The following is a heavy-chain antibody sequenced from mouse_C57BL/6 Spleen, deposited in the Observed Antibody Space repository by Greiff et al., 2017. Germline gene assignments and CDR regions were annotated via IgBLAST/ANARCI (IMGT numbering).Heavy chain of an antibody. V-gene: IGHV1-69*01. Sequence: QVQLQQPGAELVMPGASVKLSCKASGYTFTSYWMHWVKQRPGQGLEWIGEIDPSDSYTNYNQKFKGKSTLTVDKSSSTAYMQLSSLTSEDSAVYYSARRETGTRAWFAYWGQGTLVTVSA. J-gene: IGHJ3*01. CDR3: ARRETGTRAWFAY. CDR1: GYTFTSYW. CDR2: IDPSDSYT. D-gene: IGHD4-1*01.